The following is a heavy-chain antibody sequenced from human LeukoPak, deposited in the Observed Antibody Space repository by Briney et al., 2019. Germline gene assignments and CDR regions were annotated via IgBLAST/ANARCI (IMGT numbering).Heavy chain of an antibody. Sequence: SETLSLTCTVSGGSISSYYWSWIRQSAGKGLEWIGRIYTSGSTNYNPSLKSRVTMSVDASKNQFSLKLSSVTAADTAVYYCARINSSGYYYYFDYWGQGTLVTVSS. CDR1: GGSISSYY. D-gene: IGHD3-22*01. CDR2: IYTSGST. J-gene: IGHJ4*02. CDR3: ARINSSGYYYYFDY. V-gene: IGHV4-4*07.